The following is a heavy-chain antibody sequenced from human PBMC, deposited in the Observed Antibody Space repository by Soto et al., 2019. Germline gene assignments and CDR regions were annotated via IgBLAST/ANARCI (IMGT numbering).Heavy chain of an antibody. CDR1: GYTFTSYG. CDR3: ARGRYGDY. Sequence: QVHLVQSGAEVKKPGASVKVSCKCSGYTFTSYGITWVRQAPGQGLEWMGWISAHKGNTNYAQKLEGRVTVTRDKSTSTAYMEMRSLRSDDTAVYYCARGRYGDYWGQGAQVTVSS. V-gene: IGHV1-18*01. CDR2: ISAHKGNT. D-gene: IGHD1-1*01. J-gene: IGHJ4*02.